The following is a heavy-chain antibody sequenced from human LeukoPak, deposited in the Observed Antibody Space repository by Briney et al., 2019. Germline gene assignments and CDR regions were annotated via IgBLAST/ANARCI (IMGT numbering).Heavy chain of an antibody. CDR1: GFTFSSYA. J-gene: IGHJ4*02. Sequence: GGSLRLSCSASGFTFSSYAMHWVRQAPGKGLEYVSAISSNGGSTYYADSVKGRFTVSRDNSKNTLYLQMSSLRAEDTAVYYCVKAAAGFFDYWGQGTLVTVSS. D-gene: IGHD6-13*01. CDR2: ISSNGGST. CDR3: VKAAAGFFDY. V-gene: IGHV3-64D*09.